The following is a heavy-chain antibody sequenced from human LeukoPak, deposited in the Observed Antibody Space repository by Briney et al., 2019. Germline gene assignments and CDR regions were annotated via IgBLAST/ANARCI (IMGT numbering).Heavy chain of an antibody. CDR3: ARVQDGNNLNHFDP. J-gene: IGHJ5*02. V-gene: IGHV1-2*06. D-gene: IGHD5-24*01. CDR2: INPNGGGA. CDR1: GYPFSAYY. Sequence: ASVKVSCKASGYPFSAYYIHWVRRAPGQGLEWMGRINPNGGGANYAQKFQGRVTMTRDTSISIAYMELSRLKSDDTAVYYCARVQDGNNLNHFDPWGQGTLVTVSS.